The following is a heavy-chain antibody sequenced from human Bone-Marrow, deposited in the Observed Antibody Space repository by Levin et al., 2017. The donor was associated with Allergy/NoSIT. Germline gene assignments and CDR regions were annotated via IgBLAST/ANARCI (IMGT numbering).Heavy chain of an antibody. CDR1: GFTFSSDG. V-gene: IGHV3-48*01. J-gene: IGHJ4*02. CDR2: IGADNTTI. Sequence: GGSLRLSCDASGFTFSSDGIIWVRQAQGKGLEWVSYIGADNTTIYYAGFVKGRFTISRDNVKKSLFLQMNSLRGEDTAVYYCAREGSWSSTWLGNYYFDCWGQGTLVTVSS. D-gene: IGHD6-13*01. CDR3: AREGSWSSTWLGNYYFDC.